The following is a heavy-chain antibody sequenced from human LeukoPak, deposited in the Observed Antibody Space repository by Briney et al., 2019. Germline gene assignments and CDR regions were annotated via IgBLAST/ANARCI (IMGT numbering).Heavy chain of an antibody. Sequence: ASVKVSCKASGYTFTSYGISWVRQAPGQGLEWMAWISAYNGNTDYTQKLQGRVTTTTDTSTSTAYMELMSLRSDDTAVYYCARDGGYDARLDYWGQGTLVTVSS. V-gene: IGHV1-18*01. CDR3: ARDGGYDARLDY. D-gene: IGHD5-12*01. J-gene: IGHJ4*02. CDR2: ISAYNGNT. CDR1: GYTFTSYG.